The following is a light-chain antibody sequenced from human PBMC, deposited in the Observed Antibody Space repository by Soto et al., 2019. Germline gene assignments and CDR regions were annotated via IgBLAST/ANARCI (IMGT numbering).Light chain of an antibody. CDR3: ASYTSSDTPYV. V-gene: IGLV2-14*01. CDR2: VVS. CDR1: SSDVGDYKY. J-gene: IGLJ1*01. Sequence: QSALTQPASVSGSPGQSITISCTGTSSDVGDYKYVSWYQQHPDKAPKLMIYVVSNRPSGVSNRFSGSKSGNTASLTISGLQAEDDADYYCASYTSSDTPYVFGTGTKLTVL.